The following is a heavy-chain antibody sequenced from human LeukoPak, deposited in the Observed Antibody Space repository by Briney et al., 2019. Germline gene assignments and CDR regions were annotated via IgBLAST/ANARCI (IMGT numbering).Heavy chain of an antibody. CDR3: ARYALYASGGAGGFDI. CDR2: FTPNSGGA. D-gene: IGHD3-10*01. V-gene: IGHV1-2*02. CDR1: GYTFTGHY. Sequence: ASVKVSCKASGYTFTGHYMHWVRHAPGQGPEWMGCFTPNSGGASFTPKFQGRVTMTRDTSMSTAYMELSRLRSDDTAVYHCARYALYASGGAGGFDIWGQGTMVTVSS. J-gene: IGHJ3*02.